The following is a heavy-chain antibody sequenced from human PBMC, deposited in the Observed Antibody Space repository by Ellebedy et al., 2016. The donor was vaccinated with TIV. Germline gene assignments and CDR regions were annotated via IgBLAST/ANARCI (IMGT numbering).Heavy chain of an antibody. J-gene: IGHJ4*02. CDR3: ARHAGMATIMGSYFDY. CDR2: IYYIGST. V-gene: IGHV4-39*01. CDR1: GGSISSSSYY. Sequence: MPSETLSLTCTVSGGSISSSSYYWGWIRQPPGKGLEWIGSIYYIGSTYSNPSLKSRVTISVDTSKNQFSLKPSSVTAADTAVYYCARHAGMATIMGSYFDYWGQGTLVTVSS. D-gene: IGHD5-24*01.